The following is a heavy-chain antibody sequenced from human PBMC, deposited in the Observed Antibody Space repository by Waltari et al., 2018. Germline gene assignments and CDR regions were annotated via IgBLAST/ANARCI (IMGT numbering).Heavy chain of an antibody. J-gene: IGHJ4*02. V-gene: IGHV3-7*01. CDR2: IKQDGSEK. D-gene: IGHD3-22*01. Sequence: EVQLVESGGGLVQPGGSLRLSCAASGFTFSSYWMSWVSQAPGKGLEWVANIKQDGSEKYYVDSVKGRFTISRDNAKNSLYLQMNSLRAEDTAVYYCARVGLWLLNAVDYWGQGTLVTVSS. CDR3: ARVGLWLLNAVDY. CDR1: GFTFSSYW.